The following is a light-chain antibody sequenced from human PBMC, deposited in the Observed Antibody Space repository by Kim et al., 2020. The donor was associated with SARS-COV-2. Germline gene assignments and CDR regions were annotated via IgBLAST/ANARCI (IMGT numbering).Light chain of an antibody. Sequence: ASVGDRVTLTCRASQSISSWLAWYQQKPGKAPKLLIYKASTLESGVPSRFTGSGSGTEFTLTISSLQPDDFATYYCQQYSFFSTFGQGAKVDIK. V-gene: IGKV1-5*03. CDR1: QSISSW. J-gene: IGKJ1*01. CDR2: KAS. CDR3: QQYSFFST.